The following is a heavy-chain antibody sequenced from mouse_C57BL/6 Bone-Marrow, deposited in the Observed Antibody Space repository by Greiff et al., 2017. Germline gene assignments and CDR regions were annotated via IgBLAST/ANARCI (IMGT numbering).Heavy chain of an antibody. Sequence: QVQLQQSGAELMKPGASVKLSCKATGYTFTGYWIEWVKQRPGHGLEWIGELLPGSGSTNYNEQFKGMATFTADTSSNTAYMQLSSLTTEDSAIFYGARGSSSPWVAYWGQVTQVTGSA. CDR2: LLPGSGST. D-gene: IGHD1-1*01. J-gene: IGHJ3*01. V-gene: IGHV1-9*01. CDR1: GYTFTGYW. CDR3: ARGSSSPWVAY.